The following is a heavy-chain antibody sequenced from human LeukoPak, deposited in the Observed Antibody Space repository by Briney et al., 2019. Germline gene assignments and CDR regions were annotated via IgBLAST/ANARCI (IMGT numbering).Heavy chain of an antibody. J-gene: IGHJ4*02. CDR2: ISGSGGST. V-gene: IGHV3-23*01. D-gene: IGHD1-1*01. CDR1: GFTFSSYA. CDR3: ARQGPYTRPFDY. Sequence: PGGSLRLSCSASGFTFSSYAMSWVRLAPGKGLEWVSAISGSGGSTYYADSVKGRFTISRDNSKNTLYLQMNSLRAEDTAVYYCARQGPYTRPFDYWGQGTLVTVSS.